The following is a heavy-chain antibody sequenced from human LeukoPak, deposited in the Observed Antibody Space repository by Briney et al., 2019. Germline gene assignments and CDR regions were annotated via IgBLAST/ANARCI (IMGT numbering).Heavy chain of an antibody. CDR3: ARVGYRYSSSWYSFGY. V-gene: IGHV1-18*01. CDR2: ISAYNGHT. D-gene: IGHD6-13*01. Sequence: GASVKVSCKASGYTFTSYGISWVRQAPGQGLEWMGWISAYNGHTSYEQNLQGRVTMTTDTSTNTAYMELRSLRSDDTAVYYCARVGYRYSSSWYSFGYWGQGTLVTVSS. J-gene: IGHJ4*02. CDR1: GYTFTSYG.